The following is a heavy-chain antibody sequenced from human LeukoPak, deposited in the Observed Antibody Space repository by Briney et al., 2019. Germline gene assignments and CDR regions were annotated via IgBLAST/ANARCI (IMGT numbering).Heavy chain of an antibody. D-gene: IGHD3-3*02. CDR3: AKEAERGIWY. CDR1: GFTFSNYG. J-gene: IGHJ4*02. V-gene: IGHV3-23*01. Sequence: GGSLRLSCAASGFTFSNYGMSWVRQAPGKGLEWVSGISVTGDRTYFADSVKGRFTISRDNSKNTLYLQMNSLRAEDTAVYYCAKEAERGIWYWGQGTLVTVSS. CDR2: ISVTGDRT.